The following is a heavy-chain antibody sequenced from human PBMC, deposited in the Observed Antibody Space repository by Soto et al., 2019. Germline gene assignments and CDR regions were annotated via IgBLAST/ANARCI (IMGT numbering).Heavy chain of an antibody. CDR1: GGTFSRHA. J-gene: IGHJ4*02. V-gene: IGHV1-69*01. CDR2: IIPIFGTA. D-gene: IGHD3-22*01. CDR3: ARGWGYDSNDYYYAY. Sequence: QVQLVQSGAEVRKPGYSVKVSCKASGGTFSRHAISWVRQAPGQGLEWMGGIIPIFGTANHAQKFQGRVTIIADESTSTVYMELSIVRSEDTAMYYCARGWGYDSNDYYYAYWGQGTLVIVSS.